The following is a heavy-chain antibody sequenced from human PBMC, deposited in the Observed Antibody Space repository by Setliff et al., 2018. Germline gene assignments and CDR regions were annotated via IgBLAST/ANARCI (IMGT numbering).Heavy chain of an antibody. J-gene: IGHJ4*02. Sequence: GESLKISCTGSGYSFTSYWIGWVRQMPGKGLEWMGIIYPGDSDTRYSPSFQGQVTISADKSISTAYLQWSSLKASDTAMYYCARRRYYDSSGYYYFDYWGQGTLVTVSS. CDR3: ARRRYYDSSGYYYFDY. D-gene: IGHD3-22*01. V-gene: IGHV5-51*01. CDR2: IYPGDSDT. CDR1: GYSFTSYW.